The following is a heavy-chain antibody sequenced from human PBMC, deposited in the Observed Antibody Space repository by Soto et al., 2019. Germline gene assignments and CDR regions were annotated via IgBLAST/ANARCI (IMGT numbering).Heavy chain of an antibody. CDR3: ARAGGSCSWYEHAFDI. V-gene: IGHV3-53*01. CDR2: TYSGGTT. Sequence: PGGSLRLSCAASGFTVSTTYMTWVRQAPGKGLEWVSVTYSGGTTYYADSVKGRFSISRDNSKNTVYLQMNSLRAEDTAVYYCARAGGSCSWYEHAFDIWGQGTMVTVSS. J-gene: IGHJ3*02. D-gene: IGHD6-13*01. CDR1: GFTVSTTY.